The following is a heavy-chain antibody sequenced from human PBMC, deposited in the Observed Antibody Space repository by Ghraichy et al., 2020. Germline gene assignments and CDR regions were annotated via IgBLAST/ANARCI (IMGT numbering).Heavy chain of an antibody. V-gene: IGHV4-59*01. CDR3: ASDPDHCDGDSLLGAGAF. D-gene: IGHD2-21*02. CDR2: IYHTGAT. J-gene: IGHJ4*02. CDR1: GASISGYY. Sequence: SETLSLTCTVSGASISGYYWSWTRQTPEKGLEWIGYIYHTGATKYNPSLRGRVTISQDTSKNQFSLRLKSVTAADPAVYYCASDPDHCDGDSLLGAGAFWGQGIRVTVAS.